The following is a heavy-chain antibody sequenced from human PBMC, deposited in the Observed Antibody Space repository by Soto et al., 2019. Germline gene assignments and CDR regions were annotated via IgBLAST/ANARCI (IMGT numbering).Heavy chain of an antibody. D-gene: IGHD3-22*01. CDR3: ALRSMAVVPEY. CDR1: GDSISSYY. V-gene: IGHV4-59*01. Sequence: QVQLQESGPGLVKPSETLSLTCAVSGDSISSYYCMWIRQPPGMGLESIGYLYYGRSANYNPSLNSRVTLSVDTSTNQCSLTLSSMTAADTAVYYCALRSMAVVPEYWGQGTLVTVSS. J-gene: IGHJ4*02. CDR2: LYYGRSA.